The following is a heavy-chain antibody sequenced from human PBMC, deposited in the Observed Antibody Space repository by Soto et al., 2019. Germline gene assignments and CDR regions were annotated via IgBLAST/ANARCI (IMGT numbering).Heavy chain of an antibody. CDR1: GYRFTSYW. CDR2: IYPTDSDT. D-gene: IGHD3-22*01. Sequence: GESLKISCKGSGYRFTSYWIAWVRQMPGKGLEWMGIIYPTDSDTRYSPSFKGQVTISADKSIRTAYLQWSSLKASDTAMYYCALVVDGLFYSDYWGQGTPVTVSS. CDR3: ALVVDGLFYSDY. V-gene: IGHV5-51*01. J-gene: IGHJ4*02.